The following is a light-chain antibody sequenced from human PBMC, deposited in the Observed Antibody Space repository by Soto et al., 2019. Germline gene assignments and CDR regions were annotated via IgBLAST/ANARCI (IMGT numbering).Light chain of an antibody. CDR1: QGIRNF. V-gene: IGKV1-27*01. CDR3: QKYSSVPV. CDR2: AAS. Sequence: DIQMTQSPTSLSASVGDRVTITCRASQGIRNFVAWYQQKPGKAPKLLIYAASTLQSGVPSRLSGSGSGADCTLTVFSLKPEDVATYSCQKYSSVPVFGPGTKVEIK. J-gene: IGKJ3*01.